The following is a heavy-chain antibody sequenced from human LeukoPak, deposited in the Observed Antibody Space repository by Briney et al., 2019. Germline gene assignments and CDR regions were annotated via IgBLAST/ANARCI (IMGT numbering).Heavy chain of an antibody. CDR1: GGSFSGYY. D-gene: IGHD3-3*01. J-gene: IGHJ3*02. Sequence: PSETLSHTCAVYGGSFSGYYWSWIRQSPGKGLEWIGEINHSGSTNYNPSLKSRVTISVDTSKNQFSLKLSSVTAADTAVYYCARDSITIGIWGQGTMVTVSS. CDR3: ARDSITIGI. CDR2: INHSGST. V-gene: IGHV4-34*01.